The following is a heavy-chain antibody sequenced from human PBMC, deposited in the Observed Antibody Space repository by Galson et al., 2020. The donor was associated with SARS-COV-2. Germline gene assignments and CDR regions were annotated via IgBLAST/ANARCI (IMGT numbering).Heavy chain of an antibody. V-gene: IGHV1-18*01. J-gene: IGHJ6*02. CDR1: GYTFTSYG. D-gene: IGHD1-26*01. CDR2: ISAYNGNT. CDR3: ARDGSGSYLYYYDGMDV. Sequence: ASVKVSCKASGYTFTSYGISWVRQAPGQGLEWMGWISAYNGNTNYAQKLQGRVTMTTDTSTSTAYMELRSLRSNDTAVYYCARDGSGSYLYYYDGMDVWGQGTTVTVSS.